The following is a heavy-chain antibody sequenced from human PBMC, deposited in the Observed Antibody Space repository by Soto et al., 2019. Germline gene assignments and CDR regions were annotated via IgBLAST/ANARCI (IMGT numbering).Heavy chain of an antibody. V-gene: IGHV3-33*01. Sequence: QVQLVESGGGVVQPGRSLRLSCAASGFTFSSYGMHWVRQAPGKGLEWVAVIWYDGSNKYYADSVKGRFTISRDNSKNTLYLQMNSLRAEDTAVYYWARIAAAAYFDYWGQGTLVTVSS. J-gene: IGHJ4*02. CDR3: ARIAAAAYFDY. CDR2: IWYDGSNK. CDR1: GFTFSSYG. D-gene: IGHD2-2*01.